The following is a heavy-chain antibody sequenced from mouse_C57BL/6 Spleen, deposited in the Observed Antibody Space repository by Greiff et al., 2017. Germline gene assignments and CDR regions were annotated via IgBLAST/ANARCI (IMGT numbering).Heavy chain of an antibody. V-gene: IGHV1-55*01. CDR2: IYPGSGST. D-gene: IGHD1-2*01. J-gene: IGHJ2*01. CDR3: ARDGIATSEATPFDN. CDR1: GYTFTSYW. Sequence: QVQLQQPGAELVKPGASVTMSCKASGYTFTSYWITWVKQRPGQGLEWIGDIYPGSGSTNYNEKFKSKATLTVDTSSSTAYMQLSSLTSDDSSVYDCARDGIATSEATPFDNWGQGTTLTASS.